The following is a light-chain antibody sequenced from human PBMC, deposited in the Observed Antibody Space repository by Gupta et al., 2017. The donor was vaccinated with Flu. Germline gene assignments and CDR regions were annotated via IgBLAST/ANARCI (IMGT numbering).Light chain of an antibody. Sequence: EMVLTQSPATLSLSPGERATLSCGASQSVSGNYLAWYQQKPGLAPRLLFYDASSRATGIPDRFSGSGSGKDFTLTISRLEPEDFAVYYCQQYGGSPLYTFGQGTKLEIK. CDR2: DAS. CDR3: QQYGGSPLYT. V-gene: IGKV3D-20*01. CDR1: QSVSGNY. J-gene: IGKJ2*01.